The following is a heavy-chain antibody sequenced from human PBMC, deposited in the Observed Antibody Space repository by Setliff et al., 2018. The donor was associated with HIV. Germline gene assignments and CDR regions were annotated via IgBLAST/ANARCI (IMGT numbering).Heavy chain of an antibody. Sequence: PGGSLRLSCAASGFTFSNNWMHWVRQAPGKGLVWVSRINGDGSSTLYADSVKGRFTISRDNAKNTLYLQMNSLRAEDTAVYYCAKDYYDFVWGSSLAYWGQGTLVTVSS. J-gene: IGHJ4*02. D-gene: IGHD3-16*01. CDR1: GFTFSNNW. CDR2: INGDGSST. CDR3: AKDYYDFVWGSSLAY. V-gene: IGHV3-74*01.